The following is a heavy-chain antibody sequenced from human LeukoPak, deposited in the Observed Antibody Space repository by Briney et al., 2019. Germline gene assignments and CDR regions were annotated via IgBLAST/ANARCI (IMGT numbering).Heavy chain of an antibody. D-gene: IGHD6-19*01. CDR1: GSAFSSYS. CDR3: GRGAGWLVDY. CDR2: IKQDGSEI. V-gene: IGHV3-7*01. Sequence: PGGSLRLSCAASGSAFSSYSMSWVRQAPGKGLEWVANIKQDGSEIKYVDSVKGRFTISRDNAKNSLYLQMNSLRVEDTAVYYCGRGAGWLVDYWGQGTLVTVSS. J-gene: IGHJ4*02.